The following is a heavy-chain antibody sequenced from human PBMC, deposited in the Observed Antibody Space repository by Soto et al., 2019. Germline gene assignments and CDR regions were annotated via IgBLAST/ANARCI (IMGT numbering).Heavy chain of an antibody. Sequence: PSETLSLTCTVSDSSIVTSYYWGWIRQPPGGGLEWIGSLYHIGTTYYNPSLRSRATISVDTSKNQFFLQLTSLTAADTAVYYCAIVGAMAPEFHFDYWGPGTLVTVSS. V-gene: IGHV4-38-2*02. CDR2: LYHIGTT. CDR1: DSSIVTSYY. J-gene: IGHJ4*02. D-gene: IGHD6-19*01. CDR3: AIVGAMAPEFHFDY.